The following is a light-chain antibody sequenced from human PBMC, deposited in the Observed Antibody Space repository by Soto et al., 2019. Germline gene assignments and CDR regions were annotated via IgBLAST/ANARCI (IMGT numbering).Light chain of an antibody. CDR1: SASVSTSYY. CDR3: VLYMGSGLWV. CDR2: STN. Sequence: QTVVTQEPSFSVSPGGTVTLTCGLSSASVSTSYYPSWYQQTPGQSPRTRIYSTNSRPSGVPDRFSGSIVGNKAALTITGAQADDECDYYCVLYMGSGLWVFGGGTKVTVL. J-gene: IGLJ3*02. V-gene: IGLV8-61*01.